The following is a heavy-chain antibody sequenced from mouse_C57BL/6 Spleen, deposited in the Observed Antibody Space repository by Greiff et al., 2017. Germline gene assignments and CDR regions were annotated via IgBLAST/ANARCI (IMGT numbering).Heavy chain of an antibody. CDR3: ARGYCGSRTWGYAMDY. Sequence: DVMLVESGGGLVKPGGSLKLSCAASGFTFSDYGMHWVRQAPEKGLEWVAYISSGSSTIYYADTVKGRFTIARDNAKNTLFLQMTSLRSEDTAMYYCARGYCGSRTWGYAMDYWGQGTSVTVSS. CDR2: ISSGSSTI. J-gene: IGHJ4*01. D-gene: IGHD1-1*01. CDR1: GFTFSDYG. V-gene: IGHV5-17*01.